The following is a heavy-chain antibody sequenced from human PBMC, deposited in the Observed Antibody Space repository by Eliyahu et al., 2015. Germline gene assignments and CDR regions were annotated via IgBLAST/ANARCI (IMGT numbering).Heavy chain of an antibody. J-gene: IGHJ3*02. Sequence: EVQLVESGGGLVQPGGSLRLSCEASGFTFSNXWMSWVRQAPGKGLEWVANINXDGSEKYYVDSVKGRVTISRDNAKNSLYLQVNSLRDEDTAVYYCAREGSEGLGGAFDIWGQGTMVTVSS. V-gene: IGHV3-7*01. CDR3: AREGSEGLGGAFDI. D-gene: IGHD3-16*01. CDR1: GFTFSNXW. CDR2: INXDGSEK.